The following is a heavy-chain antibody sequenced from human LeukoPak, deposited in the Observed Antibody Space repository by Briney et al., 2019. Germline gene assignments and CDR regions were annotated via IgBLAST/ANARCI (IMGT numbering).Heavy chain of an antibody. D-gene: IGHD1-1*01. V-gene: IGHV4-59*01. CDR2: FYYRGST. CDR3: ARLKVWKDATSSYYFAG. CDR1: GGSISSYY. Sequence: SETLSLTCTVSGGSISSYYWSWIRQPPGRGLEWIGYFYYRGSTNYNPSLKSRVTISVDTHKNQFALKQSSVSAPDRAVYFYARLKVWKDATSSYYFAGWSQATLATVPS. J-gene: IGHJ4*02.